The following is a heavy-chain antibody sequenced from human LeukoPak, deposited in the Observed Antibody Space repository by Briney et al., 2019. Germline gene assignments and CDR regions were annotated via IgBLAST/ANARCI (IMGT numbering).Heavy chain of an antibody. D-gene: IGHD3-10*01. V-gene: IGHV5-51*01. CDR1: GYSFTSYW. Sequence: KTGESLKISCKGSGYSFTSYWIGWVRQMPGKGLEWMGIIYPGDSDTRCSPSFQGQVTISADKSISTAYLQWSSLKAPDTAMYYCASRKSDYYGSGSPPYYWGQGTLVTVSS. CDR3: ASRKSDYYGSGSPPYY. CDR2: IYPGDSDT. J-gene: IGHJ4*02.